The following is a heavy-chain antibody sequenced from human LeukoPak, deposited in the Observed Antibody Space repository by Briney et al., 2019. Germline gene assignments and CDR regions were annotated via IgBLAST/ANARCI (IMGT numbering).Heavy chain of an antibody. CDR3: ARHMGIAAPFDY. CDR2: IIPIFGTA. Sequence: SVKVSCKASGGTFSSYAISWVRQAPGQGLEWMGGIIPIFGTANYAQKFQGRVTITTDESTSTAYMELSSLRSEDTAVYYCARHMGIAAPFDYWCQGTLVTASS. J-gene: IGHJ4*02. V-gene: IGHV1-69*05. CDR1: GGTFSSYA. D-gene: IGHD6-13*01.